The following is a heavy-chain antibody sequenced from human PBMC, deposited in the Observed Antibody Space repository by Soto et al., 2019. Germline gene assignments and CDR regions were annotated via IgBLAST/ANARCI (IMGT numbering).Heavy chain of an antibody. CDR1: GFTFSSYW. CDR2: INSDGSST. Sequence: EVQLVESGGGLVQPGGSLRLSCAASGFTFSSYWMHWVRQAPGKGLVWVSRINSDGSSTSYADSVKGRFTISRDNAKXXXXXXXXXXXXXXXXXXXXXXXXXXXXAIGYWGQGTLVTVSS. V-gene: IGHV3-74*01. CDR3: XXXXXXXXAIGY. J-gene: IGHJ4*02.